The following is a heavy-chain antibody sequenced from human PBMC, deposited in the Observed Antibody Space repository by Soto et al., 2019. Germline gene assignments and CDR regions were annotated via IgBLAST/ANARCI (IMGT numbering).Heavy chain of an antibody. J-gene: IGHJ6*03. CDR2: ISAYNGNT. V-gene: IGHV1-18*01. CDR1: GYTFTSYF. CDR3: ARVTLYPLRNMVV. D-gene: IGHD3-16*01. Sequence: TSVKVSCKASGYTFTSYFISWVRQAPGQGLEWMGWISAYNGNTNYAQKLQGRVTMTTDTSTSTAYMELRGLGSDDTAVYYCARVTLYPLRNMVVWGKGTTVTVSS.